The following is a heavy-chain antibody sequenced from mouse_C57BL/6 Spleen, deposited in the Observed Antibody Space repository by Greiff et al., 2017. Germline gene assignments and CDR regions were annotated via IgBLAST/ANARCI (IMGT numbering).Heavy chain of an antibody. CDR3: ARPVYYYGSSYVHYAMDY. J-gene: IGHJ4*01. Sequence: EVKLVESGGGLVKPGGSLKLSCAASGFTFSDYGMHWVRQAPEKGLEWVAYISSGSSTIYYADTVKGRFTISRDNATNTLFLQMTSLRSEDTAMYYCARPVYYYGSSYVHYAMDYWGQGTSVTVSS. D-gene: IGHD1-1*01. CDR2: ISSGSSTI. V-gene: IGHV5-17*01. CDR1: GFTFSDYG.